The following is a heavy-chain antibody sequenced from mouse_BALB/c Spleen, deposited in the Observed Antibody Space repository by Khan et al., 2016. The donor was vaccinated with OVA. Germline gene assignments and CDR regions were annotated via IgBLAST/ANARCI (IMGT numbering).Heavy chain of an antibody. CDR3: AKWGNSYYAMDY. Sequence: VQLVETGPGLVAPSQSLSITCTVSGFSLTSYGVNWVRQPPGKGLEWLGVIRGDGSTNYHSALKSRLSTSKDNSKSQVFLKLNSLQTDDTATYYCAKWGNSYYAMDYWGQGTSVTVSS. CDR1: GFSLTSYG. J-gene: IGHJ4*01. V-gene: IGHV2-3*01. D-gene: IGHD2-1*01. CDR2: IRGDGST.